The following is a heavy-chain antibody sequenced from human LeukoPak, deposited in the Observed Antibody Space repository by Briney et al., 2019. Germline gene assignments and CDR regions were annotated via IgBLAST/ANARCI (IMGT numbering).Heavy chain of an antibody. V-gene: IGHV4-30-4*07. CDR2: IYNSGST. J-gene: IGHJ1*01. D-gene: IGHD3-10*01. CDR1: GDSIDSGGLS. CDR3: AKYGLSRETFQH. Sequence: SETLSLTCVVSGDSIDSGGLSWSWIRQAPGKGLEWIGYIYNSGSTFYNPSLESRLTISIDMSKNQMSMRLNSVTAADTAVYFCAKYGLSRETFQHWGQGTLVTVSS.